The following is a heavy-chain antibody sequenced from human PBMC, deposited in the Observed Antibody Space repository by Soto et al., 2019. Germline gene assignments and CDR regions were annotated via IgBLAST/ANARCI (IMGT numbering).Heavy chain of an antibody. V-gene: IGHV2-5*02. J-gene: IGHJ6*02. D-gene: IGHD2-21*02. CDR2: IYWDDDK. CDR1: AFSLSTGGVG. CDR3: IQSRCGGDCLQSYASYYYYGIDV. Sequence: SGPTLVNPTQTLTLTCTFSAFSLSTGGVGVGWIRQPPGKALEWLALIYWDDDKRYSPSLRSRLTITKDTSKNQVVLTMTNMDPVDTATYYCIQSRCGGDCLQSYASYYYYGIDVWGQGPTVTVS.